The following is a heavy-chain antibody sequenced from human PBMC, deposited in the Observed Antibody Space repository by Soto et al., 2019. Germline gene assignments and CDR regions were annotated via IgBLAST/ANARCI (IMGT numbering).Heavy chain of an antibody. J-gene: IGHJ4*02. CDR3: AKDGSATPGWSPFDY. D-gene: IGHD3-10*01. CDR2: ISYDGSNK. V-gene: IGHV3-30*18. Sequence: LRLSCAASGFTFSSYGMHWVRQAPGKGLEWVAVISYDGSNKYYADSVKGRFTISRDNSKNTLYLQMNSLRAEDTAVYYCAKDGSATPGWSPFDYWGQGTLVTVSS. CDR1: GFTFSSYG.